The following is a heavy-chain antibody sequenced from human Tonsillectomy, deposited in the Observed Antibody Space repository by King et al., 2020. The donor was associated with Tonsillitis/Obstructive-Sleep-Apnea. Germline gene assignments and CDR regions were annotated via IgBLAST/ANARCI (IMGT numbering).Heavy chain of an antibody. Sequence: VQLVESGAEVKKPGSSVKVSCTASGDTFSSYTISWVRQAPGQGLEWMGGIIPILGITGYAQKFQGRVTITADKSTSTAYMELSSLRSEDTALYYCATNYDSSGYYLDYWGQGTLVTVSS. CDR2: IIPILGIT. V-gene: IGHV1-69*10. CDR1: GDTFSSYT. CDR3: ATNYDSSGYYLDY. D-gene: IGHD3-22*01. J-gene: IGHJ4*02.